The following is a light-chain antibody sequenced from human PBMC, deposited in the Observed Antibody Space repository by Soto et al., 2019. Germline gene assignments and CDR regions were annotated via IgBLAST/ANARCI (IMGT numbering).Light chain of an antibody. J-gene: IGLJ3*02. CDR3: SSFAGSTAWV. CDR2: EVN. Sequence: QSALTQPASVSGSPGQSITISCTGTSSDVGGYNYVSWYQQLSGKAPKVIIYEVNNRPSGVSNRFSGSKSDNTASLTISGLQAEDEADYHCSSFAGSTAWVFGGGTKLTVL. CDR1: SSDVGGYNY. V-gene: IGLV2-14*01.